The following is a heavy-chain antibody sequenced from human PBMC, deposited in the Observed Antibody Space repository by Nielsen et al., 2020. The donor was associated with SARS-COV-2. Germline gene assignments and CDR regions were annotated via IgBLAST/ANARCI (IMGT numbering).Heavy chain of an antibody. CDR3: ARDMFFLGATNSLRDWFDP. Sequence: ASVKVSCKASGYTFTSYGISWVRQAPGQGLERMGWISAYNSNTNYAQKLQGRVTMTTDTSTSTAYMELRSLRSDDTAVYYCARDMFFLGATNSLRDWFDPWGQGTLVTVSS. D-gene: IGHD1-26*01. CDR1: GYTFTSYG. J-gene: IGHJ5*02. CDR2: ISAYNSNT. V-gene: IGHV1-18*01.